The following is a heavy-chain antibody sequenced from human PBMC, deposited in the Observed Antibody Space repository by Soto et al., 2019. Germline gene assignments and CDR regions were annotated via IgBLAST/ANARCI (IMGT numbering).Heavy chain of an antibody. J-gene: IGHJ6*02. CDR3: ARLLWFGESDYSYYCMDV. D-gene: IGHD3-10*01. CDR1: GFTFSSYA. Sequence: EVQLLESGGGLVQPGGSLRLSCAASGFTFSSYAMSWVRQAPGKGLEWVAAISGSGGSTYYADSVKGRFTISRDNSKNTLYLQMNSLRAEDTAVYYCARLLWFGESDYSYYCMDVWGRGTTVTVSS. CDR2: ISGSGGST. V-gene: IGHV3-23*01.